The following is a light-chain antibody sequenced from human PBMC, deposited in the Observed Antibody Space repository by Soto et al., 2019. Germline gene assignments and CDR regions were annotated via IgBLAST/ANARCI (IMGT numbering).Light chain of an antibody. Sequence: EILGTRARASLAMFPGERATVSGLVSQRVEDSHLAWYQLRPGQAPRLLIYGASTRATGIPDRFSGRGSGTAVSLTLRGRTPDHSAAHPSPQPRASPTPLGEGTRLEIK. CDR2: GAS. CDR3: PQPRASPTP. J-gene: IGKJ5*01. CDR1: QRVEDSH. V-gene: IGKV3-20*01.